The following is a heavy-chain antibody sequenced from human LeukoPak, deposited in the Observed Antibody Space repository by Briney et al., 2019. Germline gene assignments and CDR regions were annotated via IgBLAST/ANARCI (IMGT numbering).Heavy chain of an antibody. CDR2: INTNTGNP. V-gene: IGHV7-4-1*02. CDR1: GYTFTSHA. Sequence: VASVKVSCKASGYTFTSHAMNWVRQAPGQGLEWMGWINTNTGNPTYAQGFTGRFVFSLDTSVSTAYLQISSLKAEDTAVYYCARDDSVNWFDPWGQGTLVTVSS. CDR3: ARDDSVNWFDP. J-gene: IGHJ5*02.